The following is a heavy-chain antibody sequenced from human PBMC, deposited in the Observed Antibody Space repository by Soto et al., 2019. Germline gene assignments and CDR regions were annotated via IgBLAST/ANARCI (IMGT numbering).Heavy chain of an antibody. Sequence: SETRSLTCTVSGDSVSRNVDYYCAWIRQPPGKGLEWIGYIYHTLRTDYNPSLKSRVSISRDSSKTLLSLKVTSVTAADTAVYYCARGGIYDFWSGLFDCGQGTLVTFSS. CDR1: GDSVSRNVDYY. V-gene: IGHV4-30-4*01. CDR2: IYHTLRT. CDR3: ARGGIYDFWSGLFD. J-gene: IGHJ4*02. D-gene: IGHD3-3*01.